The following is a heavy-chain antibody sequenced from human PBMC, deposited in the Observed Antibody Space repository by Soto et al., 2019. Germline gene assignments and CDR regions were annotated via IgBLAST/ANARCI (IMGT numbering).Heavy chain of an antibody. D-gene: IGHD3-9*01. CDR1: GFTVSSSY. CDR2: IYSGGST. V-gene: IGHV3-53*04. J-gene: IGHJ6*02. Sequence: GGSLRLSCAASGFTVSSSYMGWVRQAPGKGLEWVSVIYSGGSTYYADSVKGRFTISRHNSKNTLYLQMNSLRAEDTAVYYCARDPAHYYDILTGPYYGMDVWGQGTTVTVSS. CDR3: ARDPAHYYDILTGPYYGMDV.